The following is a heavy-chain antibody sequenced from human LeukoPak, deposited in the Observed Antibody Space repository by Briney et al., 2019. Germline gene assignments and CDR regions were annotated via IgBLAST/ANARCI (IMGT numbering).Heavy chain of an antibody. CDR2: ISGGNGNT. V-gene: IGHV1-3*01. Sequence: GASVKLSCKASGYTFTTYAMHWVRQAPGQRLEWMGWISGGNGNTKYSQKFQGRVTITRETSASTAYVELRSLRSEDTAVYYCARESYDILTGYSDYYGIDVWGKGTTVTVSS. CDR1: GYTFTTYA. J-gene: IGHJ6*04. D-gene: IGHD3-9*01. CDR3: ARESYDILTGYSDYYGIDV.